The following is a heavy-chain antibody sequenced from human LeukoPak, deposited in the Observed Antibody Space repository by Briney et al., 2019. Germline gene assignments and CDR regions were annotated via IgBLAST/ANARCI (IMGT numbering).Heavy chain of an antibody. Sequence: SQTLSLTCSISGDSVSSITAAWNWIRQSPSRVLELLGRTYYRSKWYNDYAAFVRSRITINPDTSKNQFSLQLNSVTPEDTAVYYCARGGIITSYSFEIWGQGTMVTVSS. J-gene: IGHJ3*02. CDR3: ARGGIITSYSFEI. CDR2: TYYRSKWYN. CDR1: GDSVSSITAA. V-gene: IGHV6-1*01. D-gene: IGHD1-26*01.